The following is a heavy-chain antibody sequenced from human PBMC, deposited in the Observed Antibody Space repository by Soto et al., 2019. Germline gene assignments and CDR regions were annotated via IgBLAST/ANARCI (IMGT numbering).Heavy chain of an antibody. CDR3: ARDREGWELPYFDY. CDR1: GFTFSSYW. Sequence: EVQLVESGGGLVQPGGSLRLSCAASGFTFSSYWMHWVRQAPGKGLVWVSRINSDGSSTSYADSVKGRFTISRDNAKNTVHLQMNSLRAEDTAVYYCARDREGWELPYFDYWGQGTLVTVSS. CDR2: INSDGSST. J-gene: IGHJ4*02. V-gene: IGHV3-74*01. D-gene: IGHD1-26*01.